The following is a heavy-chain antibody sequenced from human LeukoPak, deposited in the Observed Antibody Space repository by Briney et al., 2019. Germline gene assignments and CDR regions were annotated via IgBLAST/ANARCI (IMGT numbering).Heavy chain of an antibody. CDR1: GFTFSSYS. Sequence: GGSLRLSCAASGFTFSSYSMNWVRQAPGKGLEWVSYISSSSSTIYYADSVKGRFTISRDNAKNSLYLQLNSLRPEDTALYYCSTEPRSLLYWGHGTLVTVSS. D-gene: IGHD4-17*01. J-gene: IGHJ4*01. CDR3: STEPRSLLY. V-gene: IGHV3-48*04. CDR2: ISSSSSTI.